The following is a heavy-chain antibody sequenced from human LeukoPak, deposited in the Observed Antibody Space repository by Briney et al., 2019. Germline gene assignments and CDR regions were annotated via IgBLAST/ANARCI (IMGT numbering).Heavy chain of an antibody. Sequence: GGSLRLSCAASGFTFSSYSMNWVRQAPGKGLEWVSYISTSSGTIYYAHSVRGRFTLSRDNAKNSLYLQMNSLRDEDTAVYYCAKTGHLDYWGQGTLVTVSS. D-gene: IGHD3-9*01. CDR3: AKTGHLDY. J-gene: IGHJ4*02. CDR1: GFTFSSYS. CDR2: ISTSSGTI. V-gene: IGHV3-48*02.